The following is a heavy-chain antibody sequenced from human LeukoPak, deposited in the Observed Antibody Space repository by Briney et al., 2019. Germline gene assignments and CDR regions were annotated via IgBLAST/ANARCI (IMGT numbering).Heavy chain of an antibody. CDR1: GGSFSGYY. V-gene: IGHV4-34*01. CDR3: ARGYCSSTSCYWRRGRFDP. D-gene: IGHD2-2*01. Sequence: PSETLSLTCAVYGGSFSGYYWSWIRQPPGKGLEWIGELNHSGSTNYNPSLKSRVTISVDTSKNQFSLKLSSATAADTAVYYCARGYCSSTSCYWRRGRFDPWGQGTLVTVSS. CDR2: LNHSGST. J-gene: IGHJ5*02.